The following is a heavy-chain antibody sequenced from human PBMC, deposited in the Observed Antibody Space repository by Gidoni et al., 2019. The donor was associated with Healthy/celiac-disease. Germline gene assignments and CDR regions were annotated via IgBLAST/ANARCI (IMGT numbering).Heavy chain of an antibody. D-gene: IGHD1-1*01. CDR1: GGSFSGYY. CDR2: INHSGST. J-gene: IGHJ4*02. Sequence: QVQLQQWGAGLLKPSEPLSLTCAVYGGSFSGYYWSWIRQPPGKGLEWIGEINHSGSTNYNPSLKSRVTISVDTSKNQFSLKLSSVTAADTAVYYCAREGRRWHNRSYFDYWGQGTLVTVSS. CDR3: AREGRRWHNRSYFDY. V-gene: IGHV4-34*01.